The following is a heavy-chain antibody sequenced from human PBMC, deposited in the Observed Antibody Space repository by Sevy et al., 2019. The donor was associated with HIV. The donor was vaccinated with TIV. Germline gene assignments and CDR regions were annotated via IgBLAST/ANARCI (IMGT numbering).Heavy chain of an antibody. CDR1: GFTFSSYW. V-gene: IGHV3-7*01. D-gene: IGHD3-10*01. CDR3: ARDYRGYYYGSGSYYDY. Sequence: WGSLRLSCAASGFTFSSYWMSWVRQAPGKGLEWVANIKQDGSEKYYVDSVKGRFTISRDNAKNSLYLQMNSLRAEDTAVYYCARDYRGYYYGSGSYYDYWGQGTLVTVSS. J-gene: IGHJ4*02. CDR2: IKQDGSEK.